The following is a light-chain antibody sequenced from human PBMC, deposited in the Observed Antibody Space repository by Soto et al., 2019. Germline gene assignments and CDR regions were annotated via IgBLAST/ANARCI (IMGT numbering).Light chain of an antibody. CDR1: SGSIASNY. V-gene: IGLV6-57*04. J-gene: IGLJ2*01. Sequence: NFMLTQPHSVSESPGKTVTISCTRSSGSIASNYVQWYQQRPGSAPTPVIYEDNERPSGVPDRFSGSIDSSSNSASLTISGLKTDDEAEYFCCSYAGSYTLIFGGGTKVTVL. CDR3: CSYAGSYTLI. CDR2: EDN.